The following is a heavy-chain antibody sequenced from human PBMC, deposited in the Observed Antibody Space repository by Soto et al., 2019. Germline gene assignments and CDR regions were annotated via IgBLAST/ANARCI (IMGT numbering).Heavy chain of an antibody. D-gene: IGHD6-19*01. Sequence: GGSLRLSCAASGFTFSDYYMTWIRQAPGKGLEWVSYISSSGSTIYYADSVKGRFTISRDNGKNSLYLQMNSLRAGDTAVYYCARLSYNSGWFGDVWGTGTTVTVSS. CDR2: ISSSGSTI. CDR1: GFTFSDYY. J-gene: IGHJ6*04. CDR3: ARLSYNSGWFGDV. V-gene: IGHV3-11*01.